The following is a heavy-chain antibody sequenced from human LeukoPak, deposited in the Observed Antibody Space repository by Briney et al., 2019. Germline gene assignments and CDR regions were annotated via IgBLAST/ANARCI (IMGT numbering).Heavy chain of an antibody. V-gene: IGHV3-48*01. CDR1: GFTFSDYS. J-gene: IGHJ4*02. D-gene: IGHD5-24*01. Sequence: GGSLRLSCAASGFTFSDYSMNWVRQARGKGLEWISYIGIDSGNTNYADSVKGRFTISGDKAKNTLYLQMNSLRVEDTAVYYCARDYKYAFDNWGQGTLVTVSS. CDR2: IGIDSGNT. CDR3: ARDYKYAFDN.